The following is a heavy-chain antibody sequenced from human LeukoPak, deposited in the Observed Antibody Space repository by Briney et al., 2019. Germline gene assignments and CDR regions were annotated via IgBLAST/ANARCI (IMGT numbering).Heavy chain of an antibody. CDR2: ITSSSSSI. D-gene: IGHD5-12*01. CDR1: GFTSSSYS. CDR3: ARDRPESGYDNDY. V-gene: IGHV3-48*04. Sequence: GGSLRLSCTASGFTSSSYSMNWVRQAPGKGLEWLSYITSSSSSIFYADSVKGRFTISRDNAKSSLYLQMNSLRVEDTAVYYCARDRPESGYDNDYWGQGTLVTVSS. J-gene: IGHJ4*02.